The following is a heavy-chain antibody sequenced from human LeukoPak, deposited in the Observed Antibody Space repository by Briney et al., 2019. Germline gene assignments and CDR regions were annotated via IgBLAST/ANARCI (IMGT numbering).Heavy chain of an antibody. Sequence: GGSLRLSCAASGFTFSSYAMSWVRQAPGKGLEWVSAISGSGGSTYYADSVKGRFTISRDNSKNTLYLQMNSLRAEDTAVYYCAKCCSGGSCYNPSLPSRTSSYHFDYWGQGTLVTVSS. J-gene: IGHJ4*02. V-gene: IGHV3-23*01. D-gene: IGHD2-15*01. CDR3: AKCCSGGSCYNPSLPSRTSSYHFDY. CDR2: ISGSGGST. CDR1: GFTFSSYA.